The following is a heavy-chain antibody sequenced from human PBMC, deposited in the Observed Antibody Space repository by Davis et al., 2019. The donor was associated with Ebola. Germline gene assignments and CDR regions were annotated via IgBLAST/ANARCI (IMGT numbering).Heavy chain of an antibody. D-gene: IGHD6-19*01. CDR3: ARLKGSGWYEMGY. V-gene: IGHV5-10-1*01. J-gene: IGHJ4*02. CDR2: IDPSDSYT. CDR1: GYSFTSYW. Sequence: GESLKISCKGSGYSFTSYWINWVRQMPGKGLEWLGNIDPSDSYTNYSPSFQGHVTISADKSISTAYLQWSSLKASDTAMYYCARLKGSGWYEMGYWGQGTLVTVSS.